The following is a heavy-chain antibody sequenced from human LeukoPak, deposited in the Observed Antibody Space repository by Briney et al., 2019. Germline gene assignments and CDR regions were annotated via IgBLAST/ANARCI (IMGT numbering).Heavy chain of an antibody. CDR3: ARALGELLRYFDWLLGSDAFDI. J-gene: IGHJ3*02. D-gene: IGHD3-9*01. V-gene: IGHV3-30*04. CDR2: ISYDGSNK. Sequence: QPGGSLRLSCAASGFTFSSYAMHWVRQAPGKGLEWVAVISYDGSNKYYADCVKGRFTISRDNSKNTLYLQMNSLRAEDTAVYYCARALGELLRYFDWLLGSDAFDIWGQGTMVTVSS. CDR1: GFTFSSYA.